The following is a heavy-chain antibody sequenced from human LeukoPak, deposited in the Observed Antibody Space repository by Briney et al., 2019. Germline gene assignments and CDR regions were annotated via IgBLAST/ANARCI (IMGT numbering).Heavy chain of an antibody. CDR2: IKRDGTEK. J-gene: IGHJ2*01. V-gene: IGHV3-7*01. Sequence: GGSLRLSCAASEFAFSSYWMSWVRQAPGKGLEWVANIKRDGTEKYYVDSMKGRFIISRDNAKNSLYLHMNSLRAEDTAVYYCAGGPRGYNWYFDLWGRGTLVTVSS. CDR3: AGGPRGYNWYFDL. D-gene: IGHD5-18*01. CDR1: EFAFSSYW.